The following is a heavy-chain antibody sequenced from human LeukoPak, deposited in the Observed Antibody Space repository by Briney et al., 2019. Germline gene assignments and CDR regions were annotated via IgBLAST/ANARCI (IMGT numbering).Heavy chain of an antibody. Sequence: PSETLSLTCTVSGGSISSYYWSWIRQPPGKGLEWIGYIYYSGSTNYNPPLKSRVTISVDTSKNQFSLKLSSVTAADTAVYYCAKIVVVPGGYYGMDVWGQGTTVTVSS. CDR3: AKIVVVPGGYYGMDV. CDR2: IYYSGST. CDR1: GGSISSYY. D-gene: IGHD2-2*01. V-gene: IGHV4-59*08. J-gene: IGHJ6*02.